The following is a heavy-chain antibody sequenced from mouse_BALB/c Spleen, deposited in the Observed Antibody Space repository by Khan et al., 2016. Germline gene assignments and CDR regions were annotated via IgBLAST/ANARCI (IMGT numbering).Heavy chain of an antibody. CDR1: GYTFTSFW. V-gene: IGHV1-69*02. J-gene: IGHJ2*01. Sequence: QVQLQQPGAELVRPGASVKLSCKASGYTFTSFWINWVKQRPGQGLEWIGHIYPSDSYTDYNQKFKDRATLTVDTSTNTAYLQLNSTTSEDSAVNLCKRGTGDFNYWVKGTTLTVSS. CDR2: IYPSDSYT. CDR3: KRGTGDFNY. D-gene: IGHD3-3*01.